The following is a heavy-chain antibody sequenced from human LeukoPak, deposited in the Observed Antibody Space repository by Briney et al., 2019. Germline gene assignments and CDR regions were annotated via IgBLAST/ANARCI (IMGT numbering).Heavy chain of an antibody. J-gene: IGHJ4*02. CDR2: ISYDGSNK. CDR1: GFTFSSYG. V-gene: IGHV3-30*03. D-gene: IGHD3-3*01. CDR3: ARAPTLYDFWSGYSHFDF. Sequence: GGSLRLSCAASGFTFSSYGMHWVRQAPGKGLEWVAVISYDGSNKHYADSVKGRFTISRDNSKNTLYLQMNNLRAEDTAVYYCARAPTLYDFWSGYSHFDFWGQGTLVTVSA.